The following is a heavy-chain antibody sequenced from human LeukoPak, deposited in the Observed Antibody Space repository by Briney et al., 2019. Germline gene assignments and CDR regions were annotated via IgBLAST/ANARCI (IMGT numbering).Heavy chain of an antibody. Sequence: GGSLILSCAASGFTFSSYSMNWVRQAPGKGLEWVSYISSSSSTIYYADSVKGRFTISRDNAKNSLYLQMNSLRDEDTAVYYCARVTAYCGGDCYSEDYWGQGTLVTVSS. CDR1: GFTFSSYS. CDR3: ARVTAYCGGDCYSEDY. V-gene: IGHV3-48*02. CDR2: ISSSSSTI. J-gene: IGHJ4*02. D-gene: IGHD2-21*02.